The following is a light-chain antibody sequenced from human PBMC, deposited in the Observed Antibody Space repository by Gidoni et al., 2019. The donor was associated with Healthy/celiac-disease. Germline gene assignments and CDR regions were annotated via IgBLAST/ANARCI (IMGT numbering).Light chain of an antibody. CDR1: QSISSY. CDR2: AAS. CDR3: QRSYSTPPT. V-gene: IGKV1-39*01. Sequence: IQMTQSPSSLSASVVHRVTITCQASQSISSYLNWYQQKPGKAPKLLIYAASSLQSGVPSRFSGSGSGTDFTLTISRLPPEDFATYYCQRSYSTPPTFGQGTRLEIK. J-gene: IGKJ5*01.